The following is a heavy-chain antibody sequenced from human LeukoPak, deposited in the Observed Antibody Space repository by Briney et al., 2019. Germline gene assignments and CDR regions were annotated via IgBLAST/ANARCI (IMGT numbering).Heavy chain of an antibody. V-gene: IGHV4-31*11. CDR2: IYYSGST. D-gene: IGHD6-19*01. Sequence: MTSETLSLTCAVSGGSISSGGYSWSWIRQPPGKGLEWIGYIYYSGSTYYNPSLKSRVTISVDTSKNQFSLKLSSVTAADTAVYYCARGATVAGTGWFDPWGQGTLVTVSS. CDR3: ARGATVAGTGWFDP. CDR1: GGSISSGGYS. J-gene: IGHJ5*02.